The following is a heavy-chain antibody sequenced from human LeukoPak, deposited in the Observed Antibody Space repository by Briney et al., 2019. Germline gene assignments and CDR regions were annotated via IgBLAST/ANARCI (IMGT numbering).Heavy chain of an antibody. CDR2: IYYSGST. CDR3: ARAGGSGTNDYFDY. D-gene: IGHD3-10*01. CDR1: GGSISSYY. Sequence: SETLSLTCTVSGGSISSYYWSWIRQPPGKGLEWIGYIYYSGSTNYNPSLKSRVTISVDTSKNQFSLKLSSVTAADTAVYYCARAGGSGTNDYFDYWGQGTLVTVSS. J-gene: IGHJ4*02. V-gene: IGHV4-59*01.